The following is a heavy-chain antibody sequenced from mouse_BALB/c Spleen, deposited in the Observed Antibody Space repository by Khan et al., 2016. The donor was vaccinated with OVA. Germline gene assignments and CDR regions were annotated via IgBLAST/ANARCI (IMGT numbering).Heavy chain of an antibody. J-gene: IGHJ4*01. CDR1: GFNIKDTY. V-gene: IGHV14-3*02. CDR2: IDPANGNT. D-gene: IGHD1-1*01. Sequence: EVELVESGAEVVKPGASVKLSCTASGFNIKDTYIHWVKQRPEQGLEWIGRIDPANGNTKYDPKFQGMATITADTSSHTAFLQLSRLTSEDTAVYYCTRPIYYYDAKDYWGQGTSVTVSS. CDR3: TRPIYYYDAKDY.